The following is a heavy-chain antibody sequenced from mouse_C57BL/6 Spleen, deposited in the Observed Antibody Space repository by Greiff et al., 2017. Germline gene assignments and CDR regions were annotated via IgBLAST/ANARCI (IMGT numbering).Heavy chain of an antibody. Sequence: VQLQQSGAELARPGASVKLSCKASGYTFTSYGISWVKQRTGQGLEWIGEFYPRSGNTYYNEKFKGKATLTADKSSSTAYMELRSLTSEDSAVYFCARRDYGSKYFDYWGQGTTLTVSS. CDR2: FYPRSGNT. CDR3: ARRDYGSKYFDY. CDR1: GYTFTSYG. J-gene: IGHJ2*01. V-gene: IGHV1-81*01. D-gene: IGHD1-1*01.